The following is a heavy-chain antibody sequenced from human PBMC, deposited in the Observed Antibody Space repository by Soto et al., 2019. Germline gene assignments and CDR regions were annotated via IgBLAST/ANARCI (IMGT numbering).Heavy chain of an antibody. Sequence: GGSLRLSCAASGFTFSSYSMNWVRQGPGKGLEWVSRIISGGTRVTYADSVKGRFTIARDNAKNTLYLEMHSLTAEDTAVYYCATERTAKAGMDVWGQGTTVTVSS. CDR3: ATERTAKAGMDV. J-gene: IGHJ6*02. CDR2: IISGGTRV. CDR1: GFTFSSYS. V-gene: IGHV3-74*01.